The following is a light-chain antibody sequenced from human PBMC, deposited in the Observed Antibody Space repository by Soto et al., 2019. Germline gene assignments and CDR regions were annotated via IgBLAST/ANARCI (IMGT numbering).Light chain of an antibody. CDR3: TSYATGSAYV. Sequence: SALTQPPSVSGSPGQSVTISCTGTSSDVGGYNRVSWYQQPPGKAPKLLIYDVSNRPSGGSTRFSSSKSGNTASLTISWLQAEDEADYYCTSYATGSAYVFGPGIKVTVL. J-gene: IGLJ1*01. CDR2: DVS. V-gene: IGLV2-18*02. CDR1: SSDVGGYNR.